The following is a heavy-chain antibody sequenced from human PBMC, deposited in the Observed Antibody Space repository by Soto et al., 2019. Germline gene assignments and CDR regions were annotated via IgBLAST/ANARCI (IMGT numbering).Heavy chain of an antibody. CDR3: ARRYYYGSGSYYGRLYYGMDV. Sequence: QVQLVQSGAEVKKPGSSVKVSCKASGGTFSSYAISWVRQAPGQGLEWMGGIIPIFGTANYAQKFQGRVTSTADESTSTAYMELSSLRSEDTAVYYCARRYYYGSGSYYGRLYYGMDVWGQGTTVTVSS. V-gene: IGHV1-69*01. CDR1: GGTFSSYA. CDR2: IIPIFGTA. D-gene: IGHD3-10*01. J-gene: IGHJ6*02.